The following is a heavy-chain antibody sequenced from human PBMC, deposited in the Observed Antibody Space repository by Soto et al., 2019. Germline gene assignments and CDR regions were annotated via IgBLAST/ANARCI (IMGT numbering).Heavy chain of an antibody. CDR2: ISYDGSNK. J-gene: IGHJ6*02. CDR3: AKEGAFGSGYGMDV. Sequence: QVQLVESGGGVVQPGRSLRLSCAASGFTFSSYGMHWVRQAPGKGLEWVAVISYDGSNKYYADSVKGRFTISRDNSKNTLYLQMNSLRAEDTAVYYCAKEGAFGSGYGMDVWGQGTTVTVSS. CDR1: GFTFSSYG. V-gene: IGHV3-30*18. D-gene: IGHD3-10*01.